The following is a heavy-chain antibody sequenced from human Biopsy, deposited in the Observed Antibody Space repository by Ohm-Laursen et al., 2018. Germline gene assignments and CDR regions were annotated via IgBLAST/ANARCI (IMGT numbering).Heavy chain of an antibody. D-gene: IGHD6-13*01. CDR3: VKDRGAAGTDYYYGMDV. J-gene: IGHJ6*01. CDR1: RFTFSTYG. Sequence: SLRLSCAASRFTFSTYGMHWVRQAPGKGLEWVAVISFDGSDQRYADSVKGRFTISRDNSKNTLYLQMNSLRAEDTAVFYCVKDRGAAGTDYYYGMDVWGQGITVTVSS. V-gene: IGHV3-30*18. CDR2: ISFDGSDQ.